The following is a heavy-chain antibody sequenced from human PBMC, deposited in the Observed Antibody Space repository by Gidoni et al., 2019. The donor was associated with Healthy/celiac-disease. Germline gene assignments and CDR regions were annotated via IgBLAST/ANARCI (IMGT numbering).Heavy chain of an antibody. CDR2: VIPIFGTA. J-gene: IGHJ6*02. CDR3: ARKGIAVAGTYYYYYGMDV. D-gene: IGHD6-19*01. V-gene: IGHV1-69*01. Sequence: QVQLVQSGAEVKKPGSAVKVSCKASGGTFSSYAISWVRQAPGQGLEWRGGVIPIFGTANYAQKFQVRVTITADESTSTAYMELSSLRSEDTAVYYCARKGIAVAGTYYYYYGMDVWGQGTTVTVSS. CDR1: GGTFSSYA.